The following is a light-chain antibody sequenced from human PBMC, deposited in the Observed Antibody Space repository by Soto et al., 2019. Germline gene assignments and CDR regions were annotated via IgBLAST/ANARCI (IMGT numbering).Light chain of an antibody. CDR2: GAS. CDR3: QQYGSSIT. Sequence: ESVLAQSPCPLYLYPGESATLSCRASQSVSSYLAWYQQKPGQAPRLLTYGASSRATGIPDRFSGGGSGTDFTLTVTRLEPEDFAVYYCQQYGSSITSAQRARPEI. V-gene: IGKV3-20*01. J-gene: IGKJ5*01. CDR1: QSVSSY.